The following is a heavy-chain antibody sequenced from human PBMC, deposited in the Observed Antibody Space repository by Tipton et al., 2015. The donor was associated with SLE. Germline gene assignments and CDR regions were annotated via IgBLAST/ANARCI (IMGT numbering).Heavy chain of an antibody. D-gene: IGHD4-11*01. CDR3: ARYARADYSTSSSDFDH. Sequence: TLSLTCTVSGGSISTSSYYWGWIRQPPGKGLEWIGSIYYSGSTYSNPSLKSRLTISVDTSKNQFSLKLSSVTASDTAVYYCARYARADYSTSSSDFDHWGQGTLVTVSS. V-gene: IGHV4-39*07. CDR1: GGSISTSSYY. J-gene: IGHJ4*02. CDR2: IYYSGST.